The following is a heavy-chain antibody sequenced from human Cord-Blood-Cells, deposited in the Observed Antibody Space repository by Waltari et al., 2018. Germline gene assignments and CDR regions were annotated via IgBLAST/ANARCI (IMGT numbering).Heavy chain of an antibody. CDR1: GDSVSSNSAA. J-gene: IGHJ4*02. D-gene: IGHD2-15*01. Sequence: QVQLQQSGPGLVKPSQTLSLTCAISGDSVSSNSAAWNWIRQSPSRGLEWLGRTYYRSKWYKDYAVSVKSRITLNPDTSKNQFSLQLNSVTPEDTAVYYCARDMSNTLYCSGGSCYSAMGYWGQGTLVTVSS. CDR3: ARDMSNTLYCSGGSCYSAMGY. V-gene: IGHV6-1*01. CDR2: TYYRSKWYK.